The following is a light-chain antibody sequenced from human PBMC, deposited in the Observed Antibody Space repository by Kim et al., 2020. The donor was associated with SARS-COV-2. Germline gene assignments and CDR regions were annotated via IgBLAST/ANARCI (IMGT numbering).Light chain of an antibody. CDR3: QQYHNWPPVT. CDR2: CAS. J-gene: IGKJ5*01. Sequence: EIVMTQSQATLSVSPGERATLSCRASQSVRTYLAWYQQKPGQAPRLLIYCASTRATGIPARFSGSGSGTEFTLTISGLQSEDFAIYYCQQYHNWPPVTFGQGTRLEIK. V-gene: IGKV3-15*01. CDR1: QSVRTY.